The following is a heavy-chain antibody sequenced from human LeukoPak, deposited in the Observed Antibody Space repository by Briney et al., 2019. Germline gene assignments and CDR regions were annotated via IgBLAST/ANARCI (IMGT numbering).Heavy chain of an antibody. CDR1: GFTFSGSA. V-gene: IGHV3-73*01. Sequence: PGGSLRLSCAASGFTFSGSAMHWVRQASGKGLEWVGRIRSKANSYATAYAAPVKGRFTISRDDSKNTTYLQMNSLKTEDTAVYYCTSRTTVKTYDYWGQGTLVTVSS. J-gene: IGHJ4*02. CDR2: IRSKANSYAT. CDR3: TSRTTVKTYDY. D-gene: IGHD4-17*01.